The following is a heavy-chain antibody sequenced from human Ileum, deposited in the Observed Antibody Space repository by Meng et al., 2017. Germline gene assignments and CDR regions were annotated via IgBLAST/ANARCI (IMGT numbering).Heavy chain of an antibody. Sequence: ASVKVSCKASGYKFTSFDIHWVRQATGQGLEWMGLMNPNSGNTGYAQKFQGRLTMTRNTSIGTAYMELSSVTSEDTAVYFCASGLKYRGGWYPYYSYAMDVWCQGTTVTVSS. CDR3: ASGLKYRGGWYPYYSYAMDV. CDR1: GYKFTSFD. V-gene: IGHV1-8*01. J-gene: IGHJ6*02. CDR2: MNPNSGNT. D-gene: IGHD6-19*01.